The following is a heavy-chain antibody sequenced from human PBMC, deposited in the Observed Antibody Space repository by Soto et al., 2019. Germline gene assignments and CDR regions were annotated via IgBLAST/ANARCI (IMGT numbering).Heavy chain of an antibody. Sequence: EVQLVESGGGLVQPGGSLRLSCAASGFTFSSYSMNWVRQAPGKGLEWVSYISSSSSTIYYADSVKGRFTISRDNAQKSLYLQMNSLRDEDTAVYYCARGLYYYDSRGYWGYWGQGTLVTVSS. CDR3: ARGLYYYDSRGYWGY. J-gene: IGHJ4*02. CDR1: GFTFSSYS. D-gene: IGHD3-22*01. V-gene: IGHV3-48*02. CDR2: ISSSSSTI.